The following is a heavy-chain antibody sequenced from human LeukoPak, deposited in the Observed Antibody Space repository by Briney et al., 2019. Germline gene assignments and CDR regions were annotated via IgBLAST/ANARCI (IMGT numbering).Heavy chain of an antibody. CDR1: GFTFSSYS. Sequence: GGSLRLSCAASGFTFSSYSMNWVRQAPGKGLEWVSSISSSSSYIYYADSVKGRFTISRDNAKNSLYLQMNSLRAEDTAVYYCARVYDILTGYYPPDYWGQGTQVTVSS. D-gene: IGHD3-9*01. J-gene: IGHJ4*02. V-gene: IGHV3-21*01. CDR2: ISSSSSYI. CDR3: ARVYDILTGYYPPDY.